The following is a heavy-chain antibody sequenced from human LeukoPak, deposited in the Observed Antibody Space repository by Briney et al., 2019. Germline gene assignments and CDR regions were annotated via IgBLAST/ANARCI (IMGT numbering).Heavy chain of an antibody. CDR3: ARVGGITIFGVVTPNWFDP. CDR1: GGSISSYY. D-gene: IGHD3-3*01. CDR2: IYYSGST. V-gene: IGHV4-59*01. Sequence: SETLSLTCTVSGGSISSYYWSWIRQPPGKGLEWIGYIYYSGSTNYNPSLKSRVTISVDPSKNQFSLKLSSVTAADTAVYYCARVGGITIFGVVTPNWFDPWGQGTLVTVSS. J-gene: IGHJ5*02.